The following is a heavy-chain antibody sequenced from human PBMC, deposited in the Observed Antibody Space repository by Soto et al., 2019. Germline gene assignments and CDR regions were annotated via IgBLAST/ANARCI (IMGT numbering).Heavy chain of an antibody. V-gene: IGHV1-18*01. CDR2: ISPYTGNT. CDR1: GYIFVNYG. CDR3: VMVDNYVTPTPQDV. D-gene: IGHD3-16*01. Sequence: QVQLVQSGDEVKKPGASVKVSCKASGYIFVNYGIAWVRQAPGQGLGWMGWISPYTGNTHSATKVQGRLTMTTDTSTSTAYMDLGSLTSDETAVYYCVMVDNYVTPTPQDVWGQGTTVTVSS. J-gene: IGHJ6*02.